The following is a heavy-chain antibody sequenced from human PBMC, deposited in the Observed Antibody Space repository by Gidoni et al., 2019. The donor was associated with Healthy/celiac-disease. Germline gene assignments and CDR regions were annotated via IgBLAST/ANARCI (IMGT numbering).Heavy chain of an antibody. Sequence: QLQLQESGSGLVKPSQTLSLTCAVSGGSIRSGGYSWSWIRQPPGKGLEWIGYIYHSGSTYYNPSLKSRVTISVDRSKNQFSLKLSSVTAADTAVYYGARVSGDGDYLDYWGQGTLVTVSS. J-gene: IGHJ4*02. CDR2: IYHSGST. CDR1: GGSIRSGGYS. CDR3: ARVSGDGDYLDY. D-gene: IGHD4-17*01. V-gene: IGHV4-30-2*01.